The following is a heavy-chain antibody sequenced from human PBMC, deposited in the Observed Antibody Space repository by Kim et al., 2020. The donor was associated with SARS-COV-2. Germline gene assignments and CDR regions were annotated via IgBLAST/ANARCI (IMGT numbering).Heavy chain of an antibody. D-gene: IGHD3-22*01. CDR3: AKGGGGWVVYYTSGYSDL. J-gene: IGHJ4*02. CDR1: GFTFSSYG. CDR2: IVGSGHST. V-gene: IGHV3-23*01. Sequence: GGSLRLSCAASGFTFSSYGMTWVRQAPGKGLEWVAGIVGSGHSTYYADSVQGRFTISRDNSKNTLFLQMNSLRAEDAAVYYCAKGGGGWVVYYTSGYSDLWGQGTLVTVSS.